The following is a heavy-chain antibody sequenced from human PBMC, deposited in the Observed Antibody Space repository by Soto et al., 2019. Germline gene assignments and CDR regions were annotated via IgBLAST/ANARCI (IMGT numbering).Heavy chain of an antibody. CDR2: IIPIFGPA. CDR3: ATSHCSGGKCFPRRNYFDY. D-gene: IGHD2-15*01. CDR1: GGTFSSSG. J-gene: IGHJ4*02. Sequence: GASVKVSCKASGGTFSSSGISWVRQAPGQGLEYMGGIIPIFGPANYAQMFQGRVTITADESTSTAYMELNSLRSEDTAVYYCATSHCSGGKCFPRRNYFDYWGQGPLVTVYS. V-gene: IGHV1-69*13.